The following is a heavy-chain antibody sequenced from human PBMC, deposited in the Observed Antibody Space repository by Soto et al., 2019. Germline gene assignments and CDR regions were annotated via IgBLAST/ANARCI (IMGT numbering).Heavy chain of an antibody. J-gene: IGHJ3*02. D-gene: IGHD2-21*01. CDR2: INAGNGNT. CDR3: ASPSPIAGNAFDI. CDR1: GYTFTSYA. V-gene: IGHV1-3*01. Sequence: GASVKVSCKASGYTFTSYAMHWVRQAPGQRLEWMGWINAGNGNTKYSQKFQGRVTITRDTSASTAYMELSSLRSENTAVYYCASPSPIAGNAFDIWGQGTMVTVSS.